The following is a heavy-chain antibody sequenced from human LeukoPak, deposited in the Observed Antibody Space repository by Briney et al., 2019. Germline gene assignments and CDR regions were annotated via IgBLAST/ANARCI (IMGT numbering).Heavy chain of an antibody. CDR1: GFNFSSYG. D-gene: IGHD6-13*01. Sequence: GGSLRLSCAASGFNFSSYGMHWVRQAPGKGLEWVTVISYDGSGTNYADSVKGRFTTSRDDSKNILYLQMNSLRAEDTAVYYCAKEWGITAAGRVYFQHWGQGTLVTVSS. J-gene: IGHJ1*01. CDR2: ISYDGSGT. CDR3: AKEWGITAAGRVYFQH. V-gene: IGHV3-30*18.